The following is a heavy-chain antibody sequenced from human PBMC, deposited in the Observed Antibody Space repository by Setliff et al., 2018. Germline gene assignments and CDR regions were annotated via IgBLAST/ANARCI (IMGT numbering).Heavy chain of an antibody. J-gene: IGHJ4*02. CDR3: ARRYYYDSSGYYPPFDY. Sequence: GGSLRLSCAASGFAVSGNYMSWVRQAPGKGLEWVSVIYSGGNTYYADSVKGRFTISRDNSKNTLYLQMNSLRTGDTAVYYCARRYYYDSSGYYPPFDYWGQGTLVTVSS. CDR1: GFAVSGNY. D-gene: IGHD3-22*01. CDR2: IYSGGNT. V-gene: IGHV3-66*02.